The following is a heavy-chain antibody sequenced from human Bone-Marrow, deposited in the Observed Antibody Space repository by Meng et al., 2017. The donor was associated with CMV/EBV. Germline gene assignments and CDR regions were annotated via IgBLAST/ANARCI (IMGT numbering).Heavy chain of an antibody. Sequence: SVKVSCKASGGTFSSYTISWVRQAPGQGLEWMGRIIPILGIANYAQKFQGRVTITADKSTSTAYMELSSLRSEDTAVYYCARSDFPRILTGYRNLVYWGQGTLVTVSS. V-gene: IGHV1-69*02. J-gene: IGHJ4*02. CDR3: ARSDFPRILTGYRNLVY. CDR2: IIPILGIA. D-gene: IGHD3-9*01. CDR1: GGTFSSYT.